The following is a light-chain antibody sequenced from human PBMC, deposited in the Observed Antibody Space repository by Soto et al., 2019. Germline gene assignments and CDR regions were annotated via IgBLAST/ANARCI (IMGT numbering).Light chain of an antibody. CDR1: QSVSSN. Sequence: EIVMTQSPATLSVSPGERATLSCRASQSVSSNLAWYQQKPGQAPRLLIYGASTRATSIPARFSGSGSGTEFTPTISRLHSEDFAVYYCQQYNNWPLFGGGTKVEIK. CDR3: QQYNNWPL. J-gene: IGKJ4*01. V-gene: IGKV3-15*01. CDR2: GAS.